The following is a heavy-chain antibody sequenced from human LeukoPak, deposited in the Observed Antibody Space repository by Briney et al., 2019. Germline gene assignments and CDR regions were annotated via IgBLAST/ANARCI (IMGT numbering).Heavy chain of an antibody. V-gene: IGHV4-30-2*01. Sequence: SQTLSLTCTVSGDSISSGGYYWSWIRQPPGKGLEWIGEINHSGSTNYNPSLKSRVTISVDTSKNQFSLKLSSVTAADTAVYYCARGYSYLYWGQGTLVTVSS. J-gene: IGHJ4*02. CDR1: GDSISSGGYY. CDR2: INHSGST. D-gene: IGHD5-18*01. CDR3: ARGYSYLY.